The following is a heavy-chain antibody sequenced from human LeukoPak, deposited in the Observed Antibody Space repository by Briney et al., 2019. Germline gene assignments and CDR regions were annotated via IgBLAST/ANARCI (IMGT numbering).Heavy chain of an antibody. CDR3: ARGGLTNTMNDY. Sequence: SVKVSCKAPGGTFSSYAISWVRQAPGQGLEWMGRIIPILGIANYAQKFQGRVTITADKSTSTAYMELSSLRSEDTAVYYCARGGLTNTMNDYWGQGTLVTVSS. CDR1: GGTFSSYA. J-gene: IGHJ4*02. D-gene: IGHD1/OR15-1a*01. CDR2: IIPILGIA. V-gene: IGHV1-69*04.